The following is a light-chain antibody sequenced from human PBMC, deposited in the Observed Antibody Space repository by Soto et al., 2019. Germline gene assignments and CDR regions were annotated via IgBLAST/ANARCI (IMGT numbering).Light chain of an antibody. CDR1: QGIRDD. Sequence: AIQMTQSPTSLSASVGDRVTITCRASQGIRDDLGWYQQKPGKAPKLLIFAASSLESGVPSRFSGRGSGTDFTLTISSLQPEDFATYYCLQDFNYPFTFGQGTKLEIK. CDR3: LQDFNYPFT. V-gene: IGKV1-6*01. CDR2: AAS. J-gene: IGKJ2*01.